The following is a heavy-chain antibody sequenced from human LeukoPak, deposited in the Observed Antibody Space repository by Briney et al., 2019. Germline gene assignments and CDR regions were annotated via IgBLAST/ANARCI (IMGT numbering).Heavy chain of an antibody. CDR3: ATAPILRGEGGEHYKYGMDV. V-gene: IGHV4-4*02. J-gene: IGHJ6*02. CDR1: VGSISSGNW. D-gene: IGHD2-2*02. Sequence: SETLSLTCAVSVGSISSGNWWSWVRPSPGKGLEWIGEIYHNGTRNYNPSLKSRVTISADTFKNHFSLKLTSVTAADTAVYYCATAPILRGEGGEHYKYGMDVWGQGTTVIVSS. CDR2: IYHNGTR.